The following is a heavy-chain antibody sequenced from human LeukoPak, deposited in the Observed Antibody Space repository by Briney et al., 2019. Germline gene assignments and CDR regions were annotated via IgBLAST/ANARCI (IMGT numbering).Heavy chain of an antibody. J-gene: IGHJ3*02. CDR2: IYTSGST. D-gene: IGHD4-17*01. Sequence: SATLSLTCTVSGGSISSYYWSWIRQPAGKGLEWIGRIYTSGSTNYNPSLKSRVTMSVDTSKNQFSLKLSSVTAADTAEYYCARDATVTPPASFDIWGQGTMVTVSS. V-gene: IGHV4-4*07. CDR3: ARDATVTPPASFDI. CDR1: GGSISSYY.